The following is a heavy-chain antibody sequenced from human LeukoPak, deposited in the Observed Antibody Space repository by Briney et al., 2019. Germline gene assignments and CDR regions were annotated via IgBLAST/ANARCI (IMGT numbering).Heavy chain of an antibody. CDR3: AREGSMVRGVGIFGFDY. CDR1: GYTFISYA. D-gene: IGHD3-10*01. V-gene: IGHV1-3*03. CDR2: MNAGNGNT. J-gene: IGHJ4*02. Sequence: GASVKVSCKSSGYTFISYAMHWVRQAPGQRLERMGWMNAGNGNTKYSQKFQGRVTITRDTSASTAYMELSSLKSEDMAVYYCAREGSMVRGVGIFGFDYWGQGTLVTVSS.